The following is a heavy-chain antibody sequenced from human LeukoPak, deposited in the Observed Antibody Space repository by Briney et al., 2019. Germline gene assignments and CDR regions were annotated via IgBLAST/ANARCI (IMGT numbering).Heavy chain of an antibody. CDR2: IYPGDSDT. CDR3: ARRTMVRGVITYGMDV. J-gene: IGHJ6*02. D-gene: IGHD3-10*01. V-gene: IGHV5-51*01. Sequence: GESLKISCKGSGYSFTSYWIGWVRQMPGKGLEWMGIIYPGDSDTRYSPSFQGQVTISADKSISTAYLQWSSLKASDTAMYYCARRTMVRGVITYGMDVWGQGTTVTVSS. CDR1: GYSFTSYW.